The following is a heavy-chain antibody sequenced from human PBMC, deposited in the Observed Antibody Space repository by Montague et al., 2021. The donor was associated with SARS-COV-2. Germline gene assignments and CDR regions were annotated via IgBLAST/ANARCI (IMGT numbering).Heavy chain of an antibody. V-gene: IGHV3-23*03. D-gene: IGHD3-9*01. CDR1: GFTFSGSP. CDR3: AKVGDIMAGFSLVNLDH. CDR2: IHSAGRRS. Sequence: SLRLSCAATGFTFSGSPMSWVRQAPGEGLEWVSVIHSAGRRSYYGHSVEGRFTISRDNSKNTVYLQMNNLRAEDTAVYYCAKVGDIMAGFSLVNLDHWGQGILVVVSS. J-gene: IGHJ4*02.